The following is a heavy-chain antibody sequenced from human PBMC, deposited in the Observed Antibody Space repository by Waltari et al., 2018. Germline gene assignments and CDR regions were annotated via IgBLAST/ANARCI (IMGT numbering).Heavy chain of an antibody. CDR1: GYTFSSYY. J-gene: IGHJ4*02. CDR2: INPSGSST. V-gene: IGHV1-46*01. Sequence: QVQLVQSGAEVRKPGASVKISCKASGYTFSSYYMYWVRQAPGQGLEWMGTINPSGSSTSYSQKCQDRVTMTRDTSTRTDYMELSSLTSEDTAVYYCARGGVPYSRSWYGDYWGQGTQVTVSS. D-gene: IGHD6-13*01. CDR3: ARGGVPYSRSWYGDY.